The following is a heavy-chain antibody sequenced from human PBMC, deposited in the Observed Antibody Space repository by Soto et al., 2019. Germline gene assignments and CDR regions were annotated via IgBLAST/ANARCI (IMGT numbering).Heavy chain of an antibody. V-gene: IGHV1-3*01. CDR3: ARDQPDYGMDV. CDR2: INAGNGNT. CDR1: GYTFTSYA. J-gene: IGHJ6*02. Sequence: WASVKVSCKASGYTFTSYAMHWVRQAPGQRLEWMGWINAGNGNTKYSQKFQGRVTITRDTSASTAYMELSSLRSEDTAVYYCARDQPDYGMDVWGQGTTVTVSS.